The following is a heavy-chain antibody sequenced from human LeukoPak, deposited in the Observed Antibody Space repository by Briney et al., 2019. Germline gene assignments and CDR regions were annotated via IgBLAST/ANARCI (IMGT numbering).Heavy chain of an antibody. Sequence: GGSLRLSCAASGFIFSSYGMHWVRQAPGKGLGWVAVIWYDGSNKYYADSVKGRFTISRDNSKNTLYLQMNSLRAEDTAVYYCARSRGGQWQNLYYFDYWGQGTLVTVSS. CDR2: IWYDGSNK. J-gene: IGHJ4*02. CDR3: ARSRGGQWQNLYYFDY. V-gene: IGHV3-33*01. D-gene: IGHD6-19*01. CDR1: GFIFSSYG.